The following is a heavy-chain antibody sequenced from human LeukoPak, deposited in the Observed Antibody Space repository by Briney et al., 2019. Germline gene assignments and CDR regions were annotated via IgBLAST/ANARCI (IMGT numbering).Heavy chain of an antibody. J-gene: IGHJ4*02. CDR1: GFTFSRYG. Sequence: GGSLRLSCAASGFTFSRYGMHWVRQAPGKGLEWVAVVWYDGSNKYYADSVKGRFTISRDNYKSTVSLQMNSLRAEDTAVYYCARPYYYGSGSYYPLDYWGQGTLVTVSS. D-gene: IGHD3-10*01. CDR2: VWYDGSNK. CDR3: ARPYYYGSGSYYPLDY. V-gene: IGHV3-33*01.